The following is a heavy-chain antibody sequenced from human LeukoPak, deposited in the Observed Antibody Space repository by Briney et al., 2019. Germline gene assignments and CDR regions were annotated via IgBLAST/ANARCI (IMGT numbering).Heavy chain of an antibody. CDR1: GFTFSSYS. CDR3: AREGEVGASFDY. Sequence: PGRSLRLSCAASGFTFSSYSMNWVRQAPGKGLEWVSSISSSSSYIYYADSVKGRFTISRDNAKNSLYLQMNSLRAEDTAVYYCAREGEVGASFDYWGQGTLVTVSS. D-gene: IGHD1-26*01. V-gene: IGHV3-21*01. CDR2: ISSSSSYI. J-gene: IGHJ4*02.